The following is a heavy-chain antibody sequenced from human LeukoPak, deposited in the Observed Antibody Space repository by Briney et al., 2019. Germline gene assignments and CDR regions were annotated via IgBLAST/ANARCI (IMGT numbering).Heavy chain of an antibody. V-gene: IGHV3-21*01. J-gene: IGHJ4*02. CDR2: ISSSSSSI. Sequence: GGSLRLSCAASGFTFSSFSMNWVRQAPGKGLEWVSSISSSSSSIYYADSMKGRFTISRDNAKNSLFLQMNSLRAEDTAVYYCARGGNGNWNAPFDYWGQGTLVTVSS. CDR3: ARGGNGNWNAPFDY. CDR1: GFTFSSFS. D-gene: IGHD1-1*01.